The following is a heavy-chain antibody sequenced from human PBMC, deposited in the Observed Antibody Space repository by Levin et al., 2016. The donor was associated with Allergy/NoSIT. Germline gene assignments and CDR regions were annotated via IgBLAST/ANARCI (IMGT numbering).Heavy chain of an antibody. CDR1: VGAISGVSYH. CDR2: IYPSGSA. CDR3: ARGEGEAPFDY. J-gene: IGHJ4*02. Sequence: SETLSLTCTVSVGAISGVSYHWNWIRQPAGKGLEWVGRIYPSGSANYNPSLRSRVAMSLDTSKKQFSLRLSSVTAADTAVYFCARGEGEAPFDYWGQGTLVTVSS. D-gene: IGHD3-10*01. V-gene: IGHV4-61*02.